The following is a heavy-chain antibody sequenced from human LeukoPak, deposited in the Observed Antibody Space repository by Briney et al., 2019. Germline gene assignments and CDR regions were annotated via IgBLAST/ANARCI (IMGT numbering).Heavy chain of an antibody. Sequence: SQTLSLTCTVSGGSLSSGDYYCSWIRQPPGKGLEWIGYIYYNGSTYYNPSLKSRVTVSVDTSKNQFSLKLSSVTAADTAVYYCARDSGDLWFGERINNWFDPWGQGTLVTVSS. V-gene: IGHV4-30-4*01. CDR2: IYYNGST. D-gene: IGHD3-10*01. CDR1: GGSLSSGDYY. CDR3: ARDSGDLWFGERINNWFDP. J-gene: IGHJ5*02.